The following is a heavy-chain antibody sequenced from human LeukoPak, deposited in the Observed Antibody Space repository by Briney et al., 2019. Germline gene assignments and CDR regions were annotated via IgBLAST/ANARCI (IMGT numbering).Heavy chain of an antibody. CDR2: ISGSGGST. D-gene: IGHD4-17*01. Sequence: GGSLRLSCAASGFTFSSYGMSWVRQAPGKGLEWVSAISGSGGSTYYADSVKGRFTISRDNSKNTLYLQMNSLRAEDTAVYYCAKDHDYGDLPFDYWGQGTLVTVSS. V-gene: IGHV3-23*01. J-gene: IGHJ4*02. CDR1: GFTFSSYG. CDR3: AKDHDYGDLPFDY.